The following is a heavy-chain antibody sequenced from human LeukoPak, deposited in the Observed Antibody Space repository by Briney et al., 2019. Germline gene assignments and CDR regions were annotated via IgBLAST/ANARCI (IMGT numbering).Heavy chain of an antibody. CDR3: ARDGGYGDLH. Sequence: SETLSLTCTVSGGSISSYCWSWIRQPPGKGLEWIGYIYYSGSTNYNPSLKSRVTISVDTSKNQFSLKLSSVTAADTAVYYCARDGGYGDLHWGQGTLVTVSP. CDR2: IYYSGST. J-gene: IGHJ4*02. CDR1: GGSISSYC. D-gene: IGHD4-17*01. V-gene: IGHV4-59*01.